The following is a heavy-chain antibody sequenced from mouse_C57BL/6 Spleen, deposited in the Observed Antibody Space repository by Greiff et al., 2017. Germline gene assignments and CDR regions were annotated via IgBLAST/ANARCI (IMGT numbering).Heavy chain of an antibody. J-gene: IGHJ3*01. CDR2: IGPGSGST. Sequence: VKLMESGAELVKPGASVKISCKASGYTFTDYYINWVKQRPGQGLEWIGKIGPGSGSTYYNEKFKGKATLTADKSSSTAYMQLSSLTSVDSAVYFCARRCIYYYGSSPFAYWGQGTLVTVSA. CDR1: GYTFTDYY. D-gene: IGHD1-1*01. V-gene: IGHV1-77*01. CDR3: ARRCIYYYGSSPFAY.